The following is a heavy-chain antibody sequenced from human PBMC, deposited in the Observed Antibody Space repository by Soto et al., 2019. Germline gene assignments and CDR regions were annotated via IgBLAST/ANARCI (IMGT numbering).Heavy chain of an antibody. D-gene: IGHD2-21*02. J-gene: IGHJ2*01. CDR1: GFTFNLYA. CDR3: ELVEYCGGDCDYWYFDL. Sequence: EVQLLESGGGLVQPGGSLRLSCAASGFTFNLYAMSWVRQAPGKGLEWVSTITGSGDDTYYTDSVKGRFSISRDNPKNSLCLQKNSLRAEDTAVYYFELVEYCGGDCDYWYFDLWGRGTLVTVSP. V-gene: IGHV3-23*01. CDR2: ITGSGDDT.